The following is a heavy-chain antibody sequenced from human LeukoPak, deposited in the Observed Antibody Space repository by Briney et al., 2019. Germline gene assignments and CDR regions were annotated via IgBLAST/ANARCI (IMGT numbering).Heavy chain of an antibody. Sequence: ASVKVSCKASGYTFTSYGISWVRQAPGQGGEGMGWISAYNGNTNYAQKLQGRVTITTDTATSKDHMEVRRLRSEDRAVYYCARDDEYDFWSGYDQTTIPVRFDYWGQGTLVTVSS. D-gene: IGHD3-3*01. CDR1: GYTFTSYG. V-gene: IGHV1-18*01. CDR2: ISAYNGNT. CDR3: ARDDEYDFWSGYDQTTIPVRFDY. J-gene: IGHJ4*02.